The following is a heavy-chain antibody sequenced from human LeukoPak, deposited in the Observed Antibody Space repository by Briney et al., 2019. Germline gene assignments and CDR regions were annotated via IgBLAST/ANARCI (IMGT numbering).Heavy chain of an antibody. J-gene: IGHJ4*02. D-gene: IGHD3-22*01. CDR2: IGGSGGST. Sequence: GGSLRLSCAASGFTFRSHDMSWVGKAPGKGLEGVSGIGGSGGSTFYADSVKGRFTISRDNSKNTLFLQMNSLRAEDTAIYYCAKATEFYYYDSSGYYSYYFDYWGQGTLVTVSS. CDR1: GFTFRSHD. V-gene: IGHV3-23*01. CDR3: AKATEFYYYDSSGYYSYYFDY.